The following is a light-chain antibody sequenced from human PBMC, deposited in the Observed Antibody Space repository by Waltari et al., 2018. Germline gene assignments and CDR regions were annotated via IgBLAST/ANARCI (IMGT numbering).Light chain of an antibody. CDR3: CSYAGGTTVL. V-gene: IGLV2-23*02. J-gene: IGLJ2*01. Sequence: QSALTQPAPVSGSLGQSITISCSGTSSVVGVYNLVSWYQQNPGKAPKLMIYEVTKRPSGVSNRFSGSKAGNTASLTISGLQAEDEADYYCCSYAGGTTVLFGGGTKLNVL. CDR1: SSVVGVYNL. CDR2: EVT.